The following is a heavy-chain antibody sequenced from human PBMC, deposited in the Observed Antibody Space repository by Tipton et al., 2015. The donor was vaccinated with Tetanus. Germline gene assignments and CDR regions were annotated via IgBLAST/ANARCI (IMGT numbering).Heavy chain of an antibody. D-gene: IGHD1-26*01. J-gene: IGHJ4*02. CDR2: ISSTSTYI. V-gene: IGHV3-21*01. CDR1: GFTFSSYG. CDR3: ASGSTFDY. Sequence: SLRLSCAASGFTFSSYGMHWVRQAPGKGLEWVASISSTSTYIYYTGSVKGRFTIFRDNAKNSLYLQMNSLRAEDTAVYYCASGSTFDYWGQGTLVTVSS.